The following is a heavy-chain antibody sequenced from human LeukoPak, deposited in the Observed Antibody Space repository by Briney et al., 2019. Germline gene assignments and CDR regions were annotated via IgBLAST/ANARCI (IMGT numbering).Heavy chain of an antibody. J-gene: IGHJ4*02. Sequence: KASETLSLTCTVSGGSISSYYWSRIRQPPGKGLEWIGYIYYSGSTNYNPSLKSRVTISVDTSKNQFSLKLSSVTAADTAVYYCARHPLWTGAIDYWGQGTLVTVSS. CDR1: GGSISSYY. CDR2: IYYSGST. D-gene: IGHD1-1*01. V-gene: IGHV4-59*08. CDR3: ARHPLWTGAIDY.